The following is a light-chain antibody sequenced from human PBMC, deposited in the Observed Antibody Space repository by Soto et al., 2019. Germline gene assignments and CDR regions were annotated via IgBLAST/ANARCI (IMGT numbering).Light chain of an antibody. CDR3: SSYTSTSTLVV. Sequence: QSALTQPASVSGSPGQSSTLSLTGTSSDIGGYDYVSWYQQYPGKVPKLMIYDVTNRASGVPSRFSASTSGDTASLTISGLQAEDEAAYNRSSYTSTSTLVVFGVGTKLHVL. CDR2: DVT. CDR1: SSDIGGYDY. V-gene: IGLV2-14*01. J-gene: IGLJ2*01.